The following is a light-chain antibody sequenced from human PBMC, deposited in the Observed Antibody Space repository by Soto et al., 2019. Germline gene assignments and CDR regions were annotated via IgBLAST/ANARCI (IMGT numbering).Light chain of an antibody. J-gene: IGLJ2*01. CDR1: SSDVGAYNY. V-gene: IGLV2-8*01. CDR2: EVS. Sequence: QSALTQPPSASGSPGQSVTISCTGTSSDVGAYNYVSWYQQHPGKAPKLMIFEVSKRPSGVPDRFSGLQADDEADYYCSSYPGTNNFVIFGGGTKLTVL. CDR3: SSYPGTNNFVI.